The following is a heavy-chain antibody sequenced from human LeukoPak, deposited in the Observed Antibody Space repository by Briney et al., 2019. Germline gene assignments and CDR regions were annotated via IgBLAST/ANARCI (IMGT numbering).Heavy chain of an antibody. V-gene: IGHV3-30*02. CDR3: AKDIGYSSATSCYTSHAFDV. CDR2: IRYDRRDT. D-gene: IGHD2-2*02. CDR1: GFTFSHYA. Sequence: PGGSLRLSCAASGFTFSHYAMAWVRQPPGRGLEWVSFIRYDRRDTDYEDSVKGRSTISRDNSKKPLSLALSSLRPEDTAVYSCAKDIGYSSATSCYTSHAFDVGGGGRMITVS. J-gene: IGHJ3*01.